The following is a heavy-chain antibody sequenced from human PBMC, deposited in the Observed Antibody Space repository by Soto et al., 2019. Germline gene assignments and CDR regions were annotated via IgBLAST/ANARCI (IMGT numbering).Heavy chain of an antibody. V-gene: IGHV4-30-4*01. Sequence: PSETLSLTCTVSGGSINSGDYYWSWIRQTPGKGLEWIGYVYYSGRTYYNPSLKSRLSMTIDTSKKQFSLKLDSVTAADTAVYHRARGVGFRSVFGVVSKSFDPWRLRTLVPVSS. D-gene: IGHD3-3*01. CDR2: VYYSGRT. CDR1: GGSINSGDYY. J-gene: IGHJ5*02. CDR3: ARGVGFRSVFGVVSKSFDP.